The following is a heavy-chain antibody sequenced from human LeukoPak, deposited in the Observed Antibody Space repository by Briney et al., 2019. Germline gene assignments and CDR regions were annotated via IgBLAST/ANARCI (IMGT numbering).Heavy chain of an antibody. V-gene: IGHV4-39*02. CDR1: GGSISSSSYY. Sequence: SETLSLTCTVSGGSISSSSYYWGWIRQPPGKGLEWIGSIYYSGSTYYNPSLKSRVTISVDTSKNQFSLKLSSVTAADTAVYYCARDRPSMSDYWGQGTLVTVSS. CDR2: IYYSGST. CDR3: ARDRPSMSDY. J-gene: IGHJ4*02.